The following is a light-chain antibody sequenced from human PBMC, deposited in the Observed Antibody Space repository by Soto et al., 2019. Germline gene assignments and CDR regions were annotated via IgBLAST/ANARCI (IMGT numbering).Light chain of an antibody. CDR1: SSDVGGYNY. V-gene: IGLV2-14*01. CDR2: EVS. J-gene: IGLJ3*02. Sequence: QSVLTQPASVSGSPGQSITISCTGTSSDVGGYNYVSWYQQHPGKAPKLMIYEVSNRPSGVSNRFSGSKSGSTASLTISGLQAEDEADYYCGSYTSSSTWVFGGGTKLTVL. CDR3: GSYTSSSTWV.